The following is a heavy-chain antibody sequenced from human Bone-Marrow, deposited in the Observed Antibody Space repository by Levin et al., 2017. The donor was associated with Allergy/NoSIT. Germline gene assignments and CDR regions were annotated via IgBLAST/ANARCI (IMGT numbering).Heavy chain of an antibody. CDR2: ISWSSGII. J-gene: IGHJ5*02. V-gene: IGHV3-9*01. CDR3: ARTHTGVGLNWFDP. D-gene: IGHD2-8*01. CDR1: GFNFNDYA. Sequence: TGGSLRLSCEASGFNFNDYAMHWVRQAPGKGLEWVSGISWSSGIIDYADSVKGRFTISRDNAKNSLYLQMNSLRAEDTALYYCARTHTGVGLNWFDPWGQGTLVTVSS.